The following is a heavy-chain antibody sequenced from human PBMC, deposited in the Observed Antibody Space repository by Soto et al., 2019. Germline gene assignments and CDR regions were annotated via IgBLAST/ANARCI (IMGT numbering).Heavy chain of an antibody. V-gene: IGHV3-30*18. J-gene: IGHJ5*02. Sequence: QVQLVESEGGVVQPGRSLRLSCAASGFTISSYGMHWVRQAPGKGLEWVAVISYDGSNKYYADSVKGRFTISRDNSKNTLYLQMNSLRAEDTAVYYCAKPYGDYPNWFDPWGQGTLVTVSS. CDR1: GFTISSYG. D-gene: IGHD4-17*01. CDR2: ISYDGSNK. CDR3: AKPYGDYPNWFDP.